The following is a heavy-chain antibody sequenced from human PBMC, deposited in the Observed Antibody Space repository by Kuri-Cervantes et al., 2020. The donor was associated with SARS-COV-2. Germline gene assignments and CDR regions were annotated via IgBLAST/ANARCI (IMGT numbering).Heavy chain of an antibody. J-gene: IGHJ5*02. Sequence: LSLTCAACVFTFSSYSMNWVRQAPGKGLEWVSSISSSSSYIYYADSVKGRFTISRDNAKNSLYLQMNSLRAEDTAVYYCAKDWGYCSSTSCYDNWFDPWGQGTLVTVSS. CDR3: AKDWGYCSSTSCYDNWFDP. V-gene: IGHV3-21*04. CDR2: ISSSSSYI. CDR1: VFTFSSYS. D-gene: IGHD2-2*01.